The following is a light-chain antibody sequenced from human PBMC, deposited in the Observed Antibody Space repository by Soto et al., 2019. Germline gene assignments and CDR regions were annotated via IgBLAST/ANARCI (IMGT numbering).Light chain of an antibody. J-gene: IGKJ1*01. CDR2: GAS. CDR3: QQYGSSPRT. Sequence: EIVLTQSPGTLSLSPGERATLSCRASQSVTKSYLAWYQQKPGQAPRLLMYGASRRATGIPDRFSGSGSGTDFTLTISRLEPEDFAVYYCQQYGSSPRTFGQGTKVEIK. CDR1: QSVTKSY. V-gene: IGKV3-20*01.